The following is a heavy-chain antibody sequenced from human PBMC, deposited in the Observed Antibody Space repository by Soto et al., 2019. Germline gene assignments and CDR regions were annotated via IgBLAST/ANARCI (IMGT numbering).Heavy chain of an antibody. CDR1: GESLSSGGHD. D-gene: IGHD3-9*01. J-gene: IGHJ4*02. CDR3: TRVDHRGYFAILTDY. Sequence: SETLSLTCSVSGESLSSGGHDWSWIRQHPGKGLEWIGHIYDSVNTYYSPSLRSRVTISADMSKNQFSLNLRSVTAADTAVYYCTRVDHRGYFAILTDYWGQGTLVTVSS. V-gene: IGHV4-31*03. CDR2: IYDSVNT.